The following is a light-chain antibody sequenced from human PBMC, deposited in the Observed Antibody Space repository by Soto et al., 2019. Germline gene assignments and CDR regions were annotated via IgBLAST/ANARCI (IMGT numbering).Light chain of an antibody. Sequence: EIVMTQSPATPPVSPGERATLSCRASQSVSSNLAWYQQKPGQAHRLLIYGASTRATGIPARFSGSVSGTEFTLTISSLQSEDFALYYGQQYNNWAPWTFGQGAKVEIK. V-gene: IGKV3-15*01. CDR1: QSVSSN. CDR3: QQYNNWAPWT. J-gene: IGKJ1*01. CDR2: GAS.